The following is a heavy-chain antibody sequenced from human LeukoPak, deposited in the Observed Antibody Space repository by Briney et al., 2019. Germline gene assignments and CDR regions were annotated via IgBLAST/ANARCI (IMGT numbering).Heavy chain of an antibody. D-gene: IGHD3-16*02. CDR2: IYHSGST. CDR3: ARITFGGVIGSLGYFDY. V-gene: IGHV4-39*07. J-gene: IGHJ4*02. CDR1: GVSISSSNSY. Sequence: KPSETLSLTCTVSGVSISSSNSYWGWIRQPPGKGLEWIGSIYHSGSTYYNPSLKSRVTISVDTSKNQFSLKLSSVTAADTAVYYCARITFGGVIGSLGYFDYWGQGTLVTVSS.